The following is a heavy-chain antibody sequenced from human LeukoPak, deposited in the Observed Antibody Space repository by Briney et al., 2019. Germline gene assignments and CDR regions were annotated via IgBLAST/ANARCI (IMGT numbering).Heavy chain of an antibody. Sequence: GGSLGLSCTVSGFTFSGYGMHWLRQAPGKGLEWVAGISYDGSNQHYGDSVKGRFTISRDNSKHTLYLQMNSLRGDDTAVYYCAKEGRRYFDYWGQGALVTVSS. CDR3: AKEGRRYFDY. J-gene: IGHJ4*02. CDR1: GFTFSGYG. CDR2: ISYDGSNQ. V-gene: IGHV3-30*18.